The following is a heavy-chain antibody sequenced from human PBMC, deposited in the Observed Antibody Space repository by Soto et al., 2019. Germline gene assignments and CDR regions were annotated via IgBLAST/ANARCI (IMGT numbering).Heavy chain of an antibody. CDR1: GFTFSSSG. Sequence: EVQLLESGGGLVQPGGSLRLSCVVSGFTFSSSGMSWVRQAPGKGLEWVSGISDSGSRTHYEDSVKGRFTISRDNSKNTLSLEMNTLRAEDTAVYYCAKDSGWLHHYWGQGTLVTVSS. D-gene: IGHD5-12*01. CDR3: AKDSGWLHHY. V-gene: IGHV3-23*01. CDR2: ISDSGSRT. J-gene: IGHJ4*02.